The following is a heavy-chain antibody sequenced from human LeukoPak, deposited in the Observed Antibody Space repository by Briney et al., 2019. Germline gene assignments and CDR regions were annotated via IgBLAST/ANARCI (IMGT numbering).Heavy chain of an antibody. J-gene: IGHJ3*02. CDR1: GFSFSAYA. CDR2: LRAIGGAS. Sequence: GGSLRLSCTASGFSFSAYAMMWIRQAPGKGPEWVSALRAIGGASYSDYSESVKFRFSISRADSKSPLFLQMWSLRVEDTAVYYCARDPNGDYIGAFDMWGPGTKVTVSS. CDR3: ARDPNGDYIGAFDM. D-gene: IGHD4-17*01. V-gene: IGHV3-23*01.